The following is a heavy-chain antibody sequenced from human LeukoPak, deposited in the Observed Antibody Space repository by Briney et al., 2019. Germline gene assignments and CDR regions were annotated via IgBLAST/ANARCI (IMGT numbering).Heavy chain of an antibody. CDR1: GGSISSGGYY. V-gene: IGHV4-31*03. CDR2: IYYSGST. CDR3: ARGRYMRGSSWFDP. Sequence: SQTLSLTCTVSGGSISSGGYYWSWIRQHPGKGLEWIGYIYYSGSTYYNPSLKSRVTISVDTSKNQFSPKLSSVTAADTAVYYCARGRYMRGSSWFDPWGQGTLVTVSS. D-gene: IGHD2-8*01. J-gene: IGHJ5*02.